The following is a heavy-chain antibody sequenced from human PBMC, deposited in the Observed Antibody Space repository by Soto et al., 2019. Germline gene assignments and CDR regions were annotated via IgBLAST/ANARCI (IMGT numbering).Heavy chain of an antibody. D-gene: IGHD5-12*01. Sequence: QVNLQESGPGLVKPSGTLSVTCTVSGGSISGHSWIWIRQPAGRGLEWIGHIYPSGSTSYNPSLRSRVTMSLDTSNNQIFLNLTSVTAADTAVFYCVRGRSYSVYDFWGPGTLVTVSS. CDR2: IYPSGST. CDR3: VRGRSYSVYDF. V-gene: IGHV4-4*07. CDR1: GGSISGHS. J-gene: IGHJ4*02.